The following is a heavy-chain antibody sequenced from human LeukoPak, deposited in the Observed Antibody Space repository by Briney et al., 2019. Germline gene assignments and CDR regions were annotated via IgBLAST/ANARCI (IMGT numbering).Heavy chain of an antibody. J-gene: IGHJ4*02. V-gene: IGHV1-69*05. Sequence: SVKVSCKASGGTFSSYAISWVRQAPGQGLEWMGRIIPIFGTANYAQKFQGRVTITTDESTSAAYMELSSLRSEDAAVYYCAREGYSYGNYFDYWGQGTLVTVSS. CDR2: IIPIFGTA. CDR3: AREGYSYGNYFDY. CDR1: GGTFSSYA. D-gene: IGHD5-18*01.